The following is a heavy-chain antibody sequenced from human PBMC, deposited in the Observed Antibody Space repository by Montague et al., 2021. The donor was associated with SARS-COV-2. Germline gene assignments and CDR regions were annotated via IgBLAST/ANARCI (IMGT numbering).Heavy chain of an antibody. Sequence: TLSLTCTVSGGSISSGVYDWSWIRQHPGKGLDWIGYIYYSGSTYYXPSLKSRVTISVDTSKNQFSLKLSSVTAADTAVYYCARVHIVVVTAMRYFDLWGRGTLVTVSS. J-gene: IGHJ2*01. D-gene: IGHD2-21*02. CDR3: ARVHIVVVTAMRYFDL. V-gene: IGHV4-31*03. CDR2: IYYSGST. CDR1: GGSISSGVYD.